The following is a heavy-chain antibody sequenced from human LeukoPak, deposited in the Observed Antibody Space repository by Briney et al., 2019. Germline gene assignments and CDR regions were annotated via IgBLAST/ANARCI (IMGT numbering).Heavy chain of an antibody. V-gene: IGHV4-30-4*08. CDR1: GGSISSGDYY. Sequence: SQTLSLTCTVSGGSISSGDYYWSWIRQPPGKGLEWIGYIYYSGSTYYNPSLKSRVTISVDTSKNQFSLKLSSVTAADTAVYYCARADYDLWSGYYKDYYYYYMDVWGKGTTVTVSS. J-gene: IGHJ6*03. CDR3: ARADYDLWSGYYKDYYYYYMDV. D-gene: IGHD3-3*01. CDR2: IYYSGST.